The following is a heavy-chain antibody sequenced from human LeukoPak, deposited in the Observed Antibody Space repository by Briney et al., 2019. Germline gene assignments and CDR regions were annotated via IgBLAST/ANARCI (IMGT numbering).Heavy chain of an antibody. CDR1: GCSITGYH. CDR2: IYSSGST. CDR3: ARRNDFDI. V-gene: IGHV4-4*08. J-gene: IGHJ3*02. Sequence: SETLSLTCTVSGCSITGYHWSWIRQPPGKGLEWIGYIYSSGSTEYKPSLKSRATISADTSKNQFSLKLTSVTAADTAIYYCARRNDFDIWGQGTMVTVSS.